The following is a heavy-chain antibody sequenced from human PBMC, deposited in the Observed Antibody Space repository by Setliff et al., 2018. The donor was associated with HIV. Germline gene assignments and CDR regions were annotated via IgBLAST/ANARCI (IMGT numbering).Heavy chain of an antibody. CDR2: IFPADSDT. Sequence: PGESLKISCKASGYSFTTSWIGWVRQMPGKGLEWMVIIFPADSDTTYSPSFQGQVTISADKSISTAYLQWSRLKASDTAMYYCARHGPMRDGYNHGAFDYWGQGTPVTVSS. CDR3: ARHGPMRDGYNHGAFDY. CDR1: GYSFTTSW. D-gene: IGHD5-12*01. V-gene: IGHV5-51*01. J-gene: IGHJ4*02.